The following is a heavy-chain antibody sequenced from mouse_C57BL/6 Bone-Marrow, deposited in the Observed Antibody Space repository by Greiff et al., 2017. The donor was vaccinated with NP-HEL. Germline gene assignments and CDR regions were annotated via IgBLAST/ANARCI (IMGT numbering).Heavy chain of an antibody. CDR1: GYTFTSYW. V-gene: IGHV1-7*01. Sequence: QVQLQQSGAELAKPGASVKLSCKASGYTFTSYWMHWVKQRPGQGLEWIGYINPSSGSTKYNQKFKDKATLTDDKSSSTAYMQLSSLTDEDSAVYYCARSKVLDGYAMDYWGQGTSVTVSS. J-gene: IGHJ4*01. D-gene: IGHD2-3*01. CDR3: ARSKVLDGYAMDY. CDR2: INPSSGST.